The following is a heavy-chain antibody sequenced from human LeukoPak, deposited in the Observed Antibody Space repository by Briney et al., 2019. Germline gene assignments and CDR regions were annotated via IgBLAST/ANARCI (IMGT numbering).Heavy chain of an antibody. V-gene: IGHV3-74*01. CDR1: EFTFNNFW. J-gene: IGHJ4*02. D-gene: IGHD6-19*01. Sequence: PGGSLRLSCAASEFTFNNFWMHWVRQAPGKGLVWVSRINSDGSDVRYADSVKGRFIISRDNSKNTVYLQMNSLRPEDTALYYCARRFITGWYLDYWGQGTLVTVSS. CDR2: INSDGSDV. CDR3: ARRFITGWYLDY.